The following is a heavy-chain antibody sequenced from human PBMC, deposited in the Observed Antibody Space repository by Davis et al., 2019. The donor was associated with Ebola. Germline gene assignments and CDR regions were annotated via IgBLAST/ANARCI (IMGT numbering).Heavy chain of an antibody. CDR3: AADGPRYCSSTSCHAWGFDL. D-gene: IGHD2-2*01. Sequence: AASVKVSCKASGFTFTSSAVQWVRQARGQRLEWIGWIVVGSGNTNYAQKFQERVTITRDMSTSTAYMELSSLRSEDTAVHYCAADGPRYCSSTSCHAWGFDLWGRGTLVTVSS. V-gene: IGHV1-58*01. CDR1: GFTFTSSA. J-gene: IGHJ2*01. CDR2: IVVGSGNT.